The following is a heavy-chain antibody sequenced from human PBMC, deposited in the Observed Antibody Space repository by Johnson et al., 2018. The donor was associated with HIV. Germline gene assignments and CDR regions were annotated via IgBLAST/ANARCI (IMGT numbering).Heavy chain of an antibody. CDR2: IRYDGSNK. Sequence: HVQLVESGGGVVQPGGSLRLSCVASGFTFSRFGMHWVRQAPGKGLGWVAFIRYDGSNKYYADSVKGRFTISRDNSKNTLYLQMNSLRAEDTAVYYCAKEDYDGSGSYDAFDIWGQGTMVTVSS. CDR3: AKEDYDGSGSYDAFDI. CDR1: GFTFSRFG. D-gene: IGHD3-10*01. J-gene: IGHJ3*02. V-gene: IGHV3-30*02.